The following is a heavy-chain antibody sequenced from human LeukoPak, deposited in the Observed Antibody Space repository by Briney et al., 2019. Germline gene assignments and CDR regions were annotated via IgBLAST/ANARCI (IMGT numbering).Heavy chain of an antibody. CDR3: ARDLPSGPFDP. Sequence: GGSLRLSCAASGFTFSSYAMHWVRQAPGKGLEWVAVISYDGSNKYYADSVKGRFTISRDNSKNTLYLQMNSLRAEDTAVYYCARDLPSGPFDPWGQGTLVTVSS. J-gene: IGHJ5*02. V-gene: IGHV3-30-3*01. CDR2: ISYDGSNK. CDR1: GFTFSSYA. D-gene: IGHD2-8*02.